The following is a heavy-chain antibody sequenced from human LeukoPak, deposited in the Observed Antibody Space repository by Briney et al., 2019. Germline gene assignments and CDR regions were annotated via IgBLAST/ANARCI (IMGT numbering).Heavy chain of an antibody. V-gene: IGHV1-69*04. CDR2: IIPILGIA. D-gene: IGHD6-19*01. J-gene: IGHJ6*02. CDR1: GGTFSSYA. Sequence: GSSVKVSCKASGGTFSSYAISWVRQAPGQGLEWMGRIIPILGIANYAQKFQGRVTITADKSTSTAYMELSSLRSEDTAVYYCARGLRYSSGGPQAYYYYYYGLDVWGQGTTVTVSS. CDR3: ARGLRYSSGGPQAYYYYYYGLDV.